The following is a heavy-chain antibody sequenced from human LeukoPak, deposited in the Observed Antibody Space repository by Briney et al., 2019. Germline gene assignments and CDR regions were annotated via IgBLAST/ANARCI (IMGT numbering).Heavy chain of an antibody. CDR1: GYTFTSYG. CDR3: ARAAYCSSTSCYTPTYFDY. J-gene: IGHJ4*02. Sequence: ASVKVSCKASGYTFTSYGISWVRQAPGQGLEWMGWISAYNGNTNYAQKLQGRVTMTTDTSTSTAYMELRSLRPDDTAVYYCARAAYCSSTSCYTPTYFDYWGQGTLVTVSS. V-gene: IGHV1-18*01. D-gene: IGHD2-2*02. CDR2: ISAYNGNT.